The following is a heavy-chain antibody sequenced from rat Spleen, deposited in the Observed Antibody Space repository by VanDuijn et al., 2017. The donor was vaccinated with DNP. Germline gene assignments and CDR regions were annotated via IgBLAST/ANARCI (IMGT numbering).Heavy chain of an antibody. D-gene: IGHD1-4*01. CDR1: GFIFSNYD. Sequence: EVKLVESGGGLVQPGRSLKLSCAASGFIFSNYDMAWVRQAPTKGLEWVAYITSSGGSTYYPDSVKGRFTISRDNAKNTLYLQMNSLRSEDTATYYCARTTRVYWYFDFWGPGTMVTVSS. V-gene: IGHV5-25*01. J-gene: IGHJ1*01. CDR2: ITSSGGST. CDR3: ARTTRVYWYFDF.